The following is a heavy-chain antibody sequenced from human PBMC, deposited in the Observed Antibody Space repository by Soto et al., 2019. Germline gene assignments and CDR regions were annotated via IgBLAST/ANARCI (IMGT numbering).Heavy chain of an antibody. Sequence: EVQLVESGGGLVQPGGSLRLSCAASGFTFSSYDMQWVRQATGNGLEWVSAIGTAGDTYYPGSVKGRFTISRENAKNSLYLQMNSLRAGDTAVYYCARSPPGGYHYYYGMDVWGQGTTVTVSS. V-gene: IGHV3-13*04. J-gene: IGHJ6*02. D-gene: IGHD3-22*01. CDR1: GFTFSSYD. CDR3: ARSPPGGYHYYYGMDV. CDR2: IGTAGDT.